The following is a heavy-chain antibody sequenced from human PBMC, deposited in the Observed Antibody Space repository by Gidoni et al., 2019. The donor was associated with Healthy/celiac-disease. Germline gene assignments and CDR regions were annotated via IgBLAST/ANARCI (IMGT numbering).Heavy chain of an antibody. CDR3: ARASSISPYDVGDY. D-gene: IGHD3-16*01. J-gene: IGHJ4*02. V-gene: IGHV1-2*02. Sequence: QVQLVQSGAEVKKPGASVKVSCKASGYTLTGYYMHWVRQATGQGLEWMGWTNPISGGTNYAQKLQGRVTTTRDTSISTAYMELSRLRSDDTAVYYCARASSISPYDVGDYWGQGTLVTVSS. CDR1: GYTLTGYY. CDR2: TNPISGGT.